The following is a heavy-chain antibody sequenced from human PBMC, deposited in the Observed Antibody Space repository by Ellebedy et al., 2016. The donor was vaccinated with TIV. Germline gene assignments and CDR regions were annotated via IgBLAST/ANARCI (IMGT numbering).Heavy chain of an antibody. CDR2: INPNSGAT. V-gene: IGHV1-2*02. D-gene: IGHD3-22*01. CDR1: GNTFTAYY. CDR3: ATLGIKSY. J-gene: IGHJ4*01. Sequence: AASVKVSCKASGNTFTAYYIHWVRQAPGQGLEWMGWINPNSGATRYLQKFQGRVTMTRDASTSTAYMELTTLTSDDSAVYYCATLGIKSYWGHGTLVTVSS.